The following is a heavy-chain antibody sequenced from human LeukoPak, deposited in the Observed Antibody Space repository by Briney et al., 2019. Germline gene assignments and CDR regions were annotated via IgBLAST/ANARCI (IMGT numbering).Heavy chain of an antibody. CDR2: INPNSGDT. V-gene: IGHV1-2*02. CDR1: GYTFTGYY. J-gene: IGHJ4*02. D-gene: IGHD5-18*01. CDR3: ARDGGRGFNYGQYYFDH. Sequence: ASVKVSCKASGYTFTGYYTHWVRQAPGQGLEWMGWINPNSGDTNYAQKFHGRVAMTRATSISTASMELTRLRSDDTAVDYCARDGGRGFNYGQYYFDHWGQGTLVTVSS.